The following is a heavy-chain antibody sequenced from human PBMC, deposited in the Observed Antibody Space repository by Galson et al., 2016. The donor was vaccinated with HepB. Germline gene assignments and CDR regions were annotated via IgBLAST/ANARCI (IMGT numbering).Heavy chain of an antibody. CDR1: GFTFSDYY. CDR3: AKSSYDSSGIED. CDR2: ISSSGDVI. D-gene: IGHD3-22*01. V-gene: IGHV3-11*01. J-gene: IGHJ4*02. Sequence: LRLSCAASGFTFSDYYMSWIRQAPGKGLECVSYISSSGDVIYYADSVKGRFTISRDNARNSLYLQMKSLRAEGTAVYYCAKSSYDSSGIEDWGQGTLVTVSS.